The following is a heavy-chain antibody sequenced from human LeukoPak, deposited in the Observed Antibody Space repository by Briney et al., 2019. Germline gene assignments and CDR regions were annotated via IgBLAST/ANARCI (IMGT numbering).Heavy chain of an antibody. D-gene: IGHD3-22*01. Sequence: ASVKVSCKASGYTFTSYGISWVRQAPGQGLEWMGWISAYNGNTNYAQKFQGRVTMTEDTSTDTAYMELSSLRSEDTAVYYCATGAAYYYDSSGLGSFDYWGQGTLVTVSS. CDR1: GYTFTSYG. CDR3: ATGAAYYYDSSGLGSFDY. CDR2: ISAYNGNT. V-gene: IGHV1-18*01. J-gene: IGHJ4*02.